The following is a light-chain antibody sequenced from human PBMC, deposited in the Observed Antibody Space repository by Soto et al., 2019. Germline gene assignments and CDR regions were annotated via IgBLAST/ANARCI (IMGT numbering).Light chain of an antibody. CDR2: DAS. Sequence: AIQVTQSPSSLSASVGDRVTITCRASQGISSALAWYQQKPGKAPKLLIYDASSLESGVPSRFSGSGSGTDFTLTISSLQPEDFATYYCQQFNNYFAQGTRLEIK. V-gene: IGKV1D-13*01. CDR3: QQFNNY. CDR1: QGISSA. J-gene: IGKJ5*01.